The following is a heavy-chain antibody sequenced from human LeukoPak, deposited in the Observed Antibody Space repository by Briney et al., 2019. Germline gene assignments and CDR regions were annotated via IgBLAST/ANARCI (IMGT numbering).Heavy chain of an antibody. J-gene: IGHJ1*01. CDR2: INPNSGGT. Sequence: GASVKVSCKASGYTFTGYYMHWVRQAPGQGLEWMGRINPNSGGTNYAQKFQGRVTMTRDTSISTAYMELSRLRSDDTAVYYCAREGYSYGRRFEYFRHWGQGTLVTVSS. V-gene: IGHV1-2*06. D-gene: IGHD5-18*01. CDR1: GYTFTGYY. CDR3: AREGYSYGRRFEYFRH.